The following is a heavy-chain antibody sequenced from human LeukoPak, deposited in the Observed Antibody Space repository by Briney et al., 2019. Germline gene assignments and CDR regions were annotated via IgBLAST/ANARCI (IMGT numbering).Heavy chain of an antibody. J-gene: IGHJ4*02. CDR3: ASSYYDSSGPNY. Sequence: SETLSLTCTVSGGSISSYYWSWIRQPPGKGLEWIGYIYYSGSTNYNPSLKSRVTIPVDTSKNQFSLKLSSVTAADPAVYYCASSYYDSSGPNYWGQGTLVTVSS. V-gene: IGHV4-59*01. CDR1: GGSISSYY. D-gene: IGHD3-22*01. CDR2: IYYSGST.